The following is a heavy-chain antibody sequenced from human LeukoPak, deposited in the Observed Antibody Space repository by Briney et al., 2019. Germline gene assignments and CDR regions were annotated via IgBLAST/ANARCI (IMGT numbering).Heavy chain of an antibody. CDR2: ISSSSSYI. J-gene: IGHJ4*02. CDR3: SRAHSGWDDY. D-gene: IGHD6-19*01. CDR1: RFTFSSYS. Sequence: PGGSLRLSCAASRFTFSSYSMNWARQAPGKGLEWVSSISSSSSYIYYADSVEGRFTISRDNAKNSLYLQMNSLRAEDTAVYYCSRAHSGWDDYWGQGTLVTVSS. V-gene: IGHV3-21*01.